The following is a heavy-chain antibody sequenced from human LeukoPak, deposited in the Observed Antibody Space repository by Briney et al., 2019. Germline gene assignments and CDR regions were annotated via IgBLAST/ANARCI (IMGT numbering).Heavy chain of an antibody. CDR1: GGSFSGYY. D-gene: IGHD5-24*01. CDR2: INHSGST. CDR3: ARGDETDGYNWGY. Sequence: NSSETLSLTCAVYGGSFSGYYWSWIRQPPGKGLEWIGEINHSGSTNYNPSLKSRVTISVDTSKNHFSLKLSSVTAADTAVYYCARGDETDGYNWGYWGQGTLVTVSS. J-gene: IGHJ4*02. V-gene: IGHV4-34*01.